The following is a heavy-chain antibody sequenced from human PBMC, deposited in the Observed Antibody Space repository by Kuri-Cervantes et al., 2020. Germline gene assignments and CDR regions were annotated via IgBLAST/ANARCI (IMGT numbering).Heavy chain of an antibody. CDR1: GVTRSNYA. V-gene: IGHV3-23*01. CDR2: ISGSGGST. Sequence: GESLKISCAASGVTRSNYAMSWVRQAPGKGLEWVSAISGSGGSTYYADSVKGRFTISRDTSKNTLYLQMNSLRGEDTAIYYCAKQSLDYYGSGSYSTFDYWGQGTLVTVSS. J-gene: IGHJ4*02. CDR3: AKQSLDYYGSGSYSTFDY. D-gene: IGHD3-10*01.